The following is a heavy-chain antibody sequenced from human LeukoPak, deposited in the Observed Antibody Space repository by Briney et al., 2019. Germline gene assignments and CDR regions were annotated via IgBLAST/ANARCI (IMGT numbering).Heavy chain of an antibody. J-gene: IGHJ5*02. CDR3: TRGFMAS. CDR2: IRAELDGGTT. D-gene: IGHD5-24*01. V-gene: IGHV3-49*04. Sequence: GGSLRLSCAASGFVFGDFVITWVRQAPGRGLECVGFIRAELDGGTTEYAASQEGRFTITKDDSKGIAYLQMNSLEIDDTAIYFCTRGFMASWGQGTLVTVSS. CDR1: GFVFGDFV.